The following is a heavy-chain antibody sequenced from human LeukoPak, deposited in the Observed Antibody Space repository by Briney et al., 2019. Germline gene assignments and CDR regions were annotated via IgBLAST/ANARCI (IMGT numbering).Heavy chain of an antibody. CDR2: IKSNPDGGTG. CDR3: TTLSYDVHY. Sequence: GGSLRLSCGASGFIFRNAYMTWLRQAPGQGREWFGRIKSNPDGGTGDYGAAVKGRFTISRDDSRNVLYLQLSNVRAEDTAVYYCTTLSYDVHYWGQGTLVTVSS. D-gene: IGHD3-3*01. V-gene: IGHV3-15*01. J-gene: IGHJ4*02. CDR1: GFIFRNAY.